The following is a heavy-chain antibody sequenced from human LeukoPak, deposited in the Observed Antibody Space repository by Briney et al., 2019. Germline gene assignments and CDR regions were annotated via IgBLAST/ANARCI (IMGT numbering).Heavy chain of an antibody. CDR1: GFTFSSYG. V-gene: IGHV3-30*18. J-gene: IGHJ4*02. CDR3: AKSPNGDSSGYYFDY. Sequence: GGSLRLSCAASGFTFSSYGMHWVRQAPGKGLEWVAVISYDGSNKYYADSVKGRSTISRDNSKNTLYPQMNSLRAEDTAVYYCAKSPNGDSSGYYFDYWGQGTLVTVSS. CDR2: ISYDGSNK. D-gene: IGHD3-22*01.